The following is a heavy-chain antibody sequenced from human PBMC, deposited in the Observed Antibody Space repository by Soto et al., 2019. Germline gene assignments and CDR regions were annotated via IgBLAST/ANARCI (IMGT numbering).Heavy chain of an antibody. CDR1: DGALISSNFY. J-gene: IGHJ5*02. D-gene: IGHD3-10*02. V-gene: IGHV4-39*01. CDR3: ARHVRGAVTMNWFDP. Sequence: PSETLSLTSTVCDGALISSNFYWGWIRQPPGKGLDWIGSGEHGGSTYDNQSLKSRVTLSADTSKHQFSLKLTSVTAADTAIYYCARHVRGAVTMNWFDPWGHGTLVTVSS. CDR2: GEHGGST.